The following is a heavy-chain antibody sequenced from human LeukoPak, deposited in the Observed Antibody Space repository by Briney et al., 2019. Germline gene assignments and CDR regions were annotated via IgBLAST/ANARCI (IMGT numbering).Heavy chain of an antibody. J-gene: IGHJ4*02. CDR1: GFTFDDYA. CDR3: AKDIGSAADFDY. D-gene: IGHD6-13*01. V-gene: IGHV3-9*01. CDR2: ISWNSGSI. Sequence: PGRSLRLSCAASGFTFDDYAMHWVRQAPGKGLEWVSGISWNSGSIGYADSVKGRFTISRDNSKNTLYLQMNSLRAEDTAVYYCAKDIGSAADFDYWGQGTLVTVSS.